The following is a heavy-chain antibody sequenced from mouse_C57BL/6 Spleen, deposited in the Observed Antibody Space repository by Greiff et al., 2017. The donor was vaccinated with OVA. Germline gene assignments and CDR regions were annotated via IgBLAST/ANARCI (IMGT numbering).Heavy chain of an antibody. D-gene: IGHD2-5*01. CDR1: GYTFTDYE. CDR2: VDPETGGT. J-gene: IGHJ1*03. V-gene: IGHV1-15*01. Sequence: QVQLKEPGAELVRPGASVKLSCKASGYTFTDYEMHWVQQTPVHGLEWIGAVDPETGGTAYNQKFKGKAILTADKSSSTAYMELLSLTSADSAVYYSTPYSNYWSFDFWGTGTSVTVSS. CDR3: TPYSNYWSFDF.